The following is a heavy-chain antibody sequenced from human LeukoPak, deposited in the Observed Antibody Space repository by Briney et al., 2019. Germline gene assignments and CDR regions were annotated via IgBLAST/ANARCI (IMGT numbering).Heavy chain of an antibody. CDR3: ARGPRYCSSTSCEGNGMDV. Sequence: SETLSLTCTVSGCSISSYYWSWIRQPAGKGLEWIGRVYTNGNTNYNPSLKSRVTMSVDTSKNQFSLKLSSVTAADTAVYYCARGPRYCSSTSCEGNGMDVWGQGTTVTVSS. CDR1: GCSISSYY. J-gene: IGHJ6*02. CDR2: VYTNGNT. D-gene: IGHD2-2*01. V-gene: IGHV4-4*07.